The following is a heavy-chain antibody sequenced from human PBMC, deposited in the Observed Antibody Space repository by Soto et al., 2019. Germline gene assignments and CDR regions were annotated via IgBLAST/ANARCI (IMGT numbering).Heavy chain of an antibody. V-gene: IGHV3-30*18. J-gene: IGHJ4*02. CDR2: ISYDGSNK. D-gene: IGHD2-15*01. CDR1: GFTFSSYG. Sequence: HPGGSLRLSCAASGFTFSSYGMHWVRQAPGKGLEWVAVISYDGSNKYYADSVKGRFTISRDNSKNTLYLQMNSLRAEDTAVYYCAKALYPNIVGLDYWGQGTLVTVSS. CDR3: AKALYPNIVGLDY.